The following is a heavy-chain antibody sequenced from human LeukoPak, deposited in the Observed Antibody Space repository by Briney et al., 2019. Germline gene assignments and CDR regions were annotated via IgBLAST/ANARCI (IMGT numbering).Heavy chain of an antibody. J-gene: IGHJ4*02. Sequence: SETLSLTCTVSGGSISSGGYYWSWIRQPPGKGLEWIGYIYYSGSTYYNPSLKSRVTISVDTSKNQFSLKLSSVTAADTAVYYCARTHGDSTYYFDYWGQGTLVTVSS. V-gene: IGHV4-30-4*01. D-gene: IGHD4-17*01. CDR1: GGSISSGGYY. CDR2: IYYSGST. CDR3: ARTHGDSTYYFDY.